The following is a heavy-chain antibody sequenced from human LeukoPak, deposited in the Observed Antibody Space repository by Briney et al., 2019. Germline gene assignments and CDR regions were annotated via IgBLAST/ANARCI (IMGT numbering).Heavy chain of an antibody. CDR2: IRSRAYGGTT. Sequence: GGSLRLSCTASGFIFGDYGMSWFRQAPGKGLEWVGFIRSRAYGGTTEYAASVKGRFTISREDSKNIAYLQMNSLKTEETAVYYCSRSRRVKCSGDCYLLDYWGQGTLVTVSS. CDR1: GFIFGDYG. D-gene: IGHD2-21*02. CDR3: SRSRRVKCSGDCYLLDY. J-gene: IGHJ4*02. V-gene: IGHV3-49*03.